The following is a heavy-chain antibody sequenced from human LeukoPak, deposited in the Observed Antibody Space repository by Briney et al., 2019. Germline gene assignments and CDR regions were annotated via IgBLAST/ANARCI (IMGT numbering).Heavy chain of an antibody. CDR1: GGTFSSYA. V-gene: IGHV1-69*04. CDR2: IIPIFGIA. Sequence: ASVKVSCKASGGTFSSYAISWVRQAPGQGLEWMGRIIPIFGIANYAQKFQGRVTITADKSTSTAYMELSSLRSEDTAVYYCALLPPKDIVVVVAAHWGQGTLVTVSS. D-gene: IGHD2-15*01. CDR3: ALLPPKDIVVVVAAH. J-gene: IGHJ4*02.